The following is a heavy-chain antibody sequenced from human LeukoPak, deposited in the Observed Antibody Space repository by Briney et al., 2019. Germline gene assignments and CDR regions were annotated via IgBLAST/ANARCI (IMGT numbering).Heavy chain of an antibody. D-gene: IGHD3-22*01. Sequence: PGRSLRLSCAASGFTFSSYGMHWVRQAPGKGLEWVAVIWYDGSNKYYADSVKGRFTISRDNSKNTLYLQMNSLRAEDTAVYYCAKWGYYYDSSGYYYVPYFDYWGQGTLVTVSS. CDR2: IWYDGSNK. V-gene: IGHV3-33*06. CDR3: AKWGYYYDSSGYYYVPYFDY. CDR1: GFTFSSYG. J-gene: IGHJ4*02.